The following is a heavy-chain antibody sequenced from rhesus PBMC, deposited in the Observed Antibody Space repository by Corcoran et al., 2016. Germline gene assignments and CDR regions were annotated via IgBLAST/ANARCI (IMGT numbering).Heavy chain of an antibody. Sequence: QVQLQESGPGLVNPSETLSLTCAVSGGSFRGGYEWNWVRQSPGKGLEWIGYITGSSGSANYNPTLKNRVTISKDTSKNQLSLRLTSGTAADTAVYYCGTRGRWSGNRFDVWGPGVLVIVSS. V-gene: IGHV4-76*01. J-gene: IGHJ5-1*01. CDR3: GTRGRWSGNRFDV. D-gene: IGHD6-13*01. CDR2: ITGSSGSA. CDR1: GGSFRGGYE.